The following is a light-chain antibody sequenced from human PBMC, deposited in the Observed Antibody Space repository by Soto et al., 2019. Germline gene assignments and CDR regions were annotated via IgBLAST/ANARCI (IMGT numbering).Light chain of an antibody. CDR3: QQHSSWPLT. Sequence: EIVMTQSPATLSVSPGERATLSCRASQSVTSNYLAWYQQKPGQPPRLLIYGISTRATGVPARFSGSGSGTQFTLIIDSLQSEAVAVYYCQQHSSWPLTFGQGTRLEIK. J-gene: IGKJ5*01. CDR1: QSVTSN. CDR2: GIS. V-gene: IGKV3-15*01.